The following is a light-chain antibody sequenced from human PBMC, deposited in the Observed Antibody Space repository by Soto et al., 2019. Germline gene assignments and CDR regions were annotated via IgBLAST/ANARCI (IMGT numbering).Light chain of an antibody. V-gene: IGKV3-15*01. Sequence: EIVMAQSPATLSVSQGERATLPGRASQVVSRNLDWYQQKPGQTPQLLIYVAYYSDTGIPARFSGSGSGTELSLTISSLQSEDFAAYYCPQYTGLSLTFGGGTKVEFK. CDR2: VAY. CDR1: QVVSRN. J-gene: IGKJ4*01. CDR3: PQYTGLSLT.